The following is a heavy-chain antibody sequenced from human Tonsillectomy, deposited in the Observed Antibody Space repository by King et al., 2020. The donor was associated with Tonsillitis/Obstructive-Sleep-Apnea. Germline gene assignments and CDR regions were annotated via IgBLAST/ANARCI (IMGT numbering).Heavy chain of an antibody. D-gene: IGHD3-3*01. CDR1: GFTFGDYA. J-gene: IGHJ4*02. V-gene: IGHV3-49*04. CDR2: IRSKAYGGTT. CDR3: TRPRITIFGVIFIQLDF. Sequence: VQLVESGGGLVQPGRSLRLSCTASGFTFGDYAMSWVRQAPGKGLEWVGFIRSKAYGGTTEYAASVKGRFTISRDDSKSIAYLQMNSLKTEDTAVYYCTRPRITIFGVIFIQLDFWGQGTLVTVSS.